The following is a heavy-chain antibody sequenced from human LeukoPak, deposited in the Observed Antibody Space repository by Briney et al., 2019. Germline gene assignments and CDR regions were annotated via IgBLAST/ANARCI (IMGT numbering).Heavy chain of an antibody. J-gene: IGHJ3*02. CDR1: EFTFSSFW. CDR2: IRPDGSER. V-gene: IGHV3-7*03. CDR3: ARRSGGDAFDM. Sequence: GSLRLSCAASEFTFSSFWMIWVRQAPGKELEWVASIRPDGSERYFVESVKGRFTLSRDNAKDSLNLQMNSLRAEDTAVYYCARRSGGDAFDMWGQGTMVTVSS. D-gene: IGHD2-15*01.